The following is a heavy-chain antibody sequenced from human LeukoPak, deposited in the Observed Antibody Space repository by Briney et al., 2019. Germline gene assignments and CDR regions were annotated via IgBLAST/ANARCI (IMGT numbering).Heavy chain of an antibody. Sequence: KPSETLSLTCTVSGGSISSSSYYWGWIRQPPGKGLEWIGSIYYSGSTYYNPSLKSRVTIFVDTSKNQFSLKLSSVTAADTAVYYCVVLRFLEWLLSPFDSWGQGTLVTVSS. CDR1: GGSISSSSYY. V-gene: IGHV4-39*01. CDR2: IYYSGST. J-gene: IGHJ4*02. D-gene: IGHD3-3*01. CDR3: VVLRFLEWLLSPFDS.